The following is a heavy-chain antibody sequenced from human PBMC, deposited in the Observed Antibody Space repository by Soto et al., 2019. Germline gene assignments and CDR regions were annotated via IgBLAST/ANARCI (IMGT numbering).Heavy chain of an antibody. Sequence: GESLKLSCKGSGYSFTSYWISWVRQMPGKGLEWMGRIDPSDSYTNYSPSFQGHVTISADKSISTAYLQWSSLKASDTAMYYCASGSGSSSCAPDYYYYYGMDVWGRGTTVTVAA. D-gene: IGHD6-13*01. CDR1: GYSFTSYW. CDR3: ASGSGSSSCAPDYYYYYGMDV. J-gene: IGHJ6*01. V-gene: IGHV5-10-1*01. CDR2: IDPSDSYT.